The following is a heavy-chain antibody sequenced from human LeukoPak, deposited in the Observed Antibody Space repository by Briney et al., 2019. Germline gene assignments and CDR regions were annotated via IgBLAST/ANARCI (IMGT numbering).Heavy chain of an antibody. CDR3: AKLAYGDYGSPNWFDP. CDR2: ISASDGTT. Sequence: GGSLRLSCAASGFTFSNYAMSWVRQAPGKGLEWVSGISASDGTTYYGDSVKGRFSISRDSSKNTLYLQMNSLRAEDTAVYYCAKLAYGDYGSPNWFDPWGQGTLVTVSS. V-gene: IGHV3-23*01. J-gene: IGHJ5*02. D-gene: IGHD4-17*01. CDR1: GFTFSNYA.